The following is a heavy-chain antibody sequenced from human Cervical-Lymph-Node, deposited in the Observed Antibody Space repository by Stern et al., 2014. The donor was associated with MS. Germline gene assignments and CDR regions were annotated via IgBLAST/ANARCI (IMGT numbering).Heavy chain of an antibody. D-gene: IGHD1-26*01. J-gene: IGHJ3*02. CDR3: ARDSLHVGAFDI. CDR2: ISSGSRTI. V-gene: IGHV3-48*02. CDR1: GSTFSSYN. Sequence: EVQLEESGGGLVQPGGSLRLSCAASGSTFSSYNMNWVRQAPGQGLEWVSYISSGSRTIYYADSVKGRFTISRDHSQNSPSLQLNSLRDEDTAVYFCARDSLHVGAFDIWGQGTMVTVSS.